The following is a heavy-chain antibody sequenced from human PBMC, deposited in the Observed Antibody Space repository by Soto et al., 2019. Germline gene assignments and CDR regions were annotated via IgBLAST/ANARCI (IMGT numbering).Heavy chain of an antibody. D-gene: IGHD1-26*01. Sequence: GGSLRLSCAASGFTFSSYWMHWVRQAPGKGLVWVSRINSDGSSTSYADSVKGRSTISKDNAKNTLYLQMNSLSAEDAAVYYGARAPWELPLDVWGQGTLVTVSS. V-gene: IGHV3-74*01. CDR1: GFTFSSYW. CDR2: INSDGSST. CDR3: ARAPWELPLDV. J-gene: IGHJ5*02.